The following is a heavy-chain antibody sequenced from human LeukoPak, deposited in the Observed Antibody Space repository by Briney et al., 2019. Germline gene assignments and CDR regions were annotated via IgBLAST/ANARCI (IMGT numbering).Heavy chain of an antibody. CDR1: GASISSYY. D-gene: IGHD3-22*01. V-gene: IGHV4-59*01. Sequence: SETLSLTCTVSGASISSYYWSSVRQPPGKGLEWLGDIYYSGYTNYNPSLKSRVTISVDTSKNQFSLKLSSVTAADTAVYYCASSPPTYYYDSSGYYPNWGQGTLVTVSS. J-gene: IGHJ4*02. CDR2: IYYSGYT. CDR3: ASSPPTYYYDSSGYYPN.